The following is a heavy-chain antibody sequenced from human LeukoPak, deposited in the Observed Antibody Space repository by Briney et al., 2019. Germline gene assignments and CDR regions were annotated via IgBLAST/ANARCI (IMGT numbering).Heavy chain of an antibody. CDR2: IKQDGSEK. J-gene: IGHJ4*02. CDR3: ATPNYYASGKYFGY. Sequence: PGGSLRLSCEASGFNFSSYWMNWVRQAPGKGLEWVANIKQDGSEKFYVDSVKGRFTISRDNAKNSLSLQMNSLRVEDTAVYYCATPNYYASGKYFGYWGQGTLVTVSS. D-gene: IGHD3-10*01. V-gene: IGHV3-7*03. CDR1: GFNFSSYW.